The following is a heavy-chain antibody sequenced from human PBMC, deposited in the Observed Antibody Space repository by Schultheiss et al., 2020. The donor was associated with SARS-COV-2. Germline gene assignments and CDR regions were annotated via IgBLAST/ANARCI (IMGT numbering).Heavy chain of an antibody. D-gene: IGHD2-8*02. CDR2: DYVNGAT. V-gene: IGHV4-4*07. CDR1: GDSIKNYY. J-gene: IGHJ6*03. CDR3: ARDLTAGKYYYYMDV. Sequence: SETLSLTCTVSGDSIKNYYWSWIRQPAGKGLEWLGRDYVNGATNYNPSFKSRVTISLDTAKNLFSLRLSSVTAADTAVYYCARDLTAGKYYYYMDVWGKGTTVTVSS.